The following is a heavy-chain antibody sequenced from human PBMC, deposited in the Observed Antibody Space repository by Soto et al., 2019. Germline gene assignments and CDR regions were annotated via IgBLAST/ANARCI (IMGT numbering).Heavy chain of an antibody. Sequence: GSLRLSCAASGFTFSSYGMHWVRQAPGKGLEWVAVIWYDGSNKYYADSVKGRFTISRDNSKNTLYLQMNSLRAEDTAVYYCARAGLRYFDWLFTTDYWGQGTLVTVSS. J-gene: IGHJ4*02. CDR3: ARAGLRYFDWLFTTDY. D-gene: IGHD3-9*01. CDR2: IWYDGSNK. V-gene: IGHV3-33*01. CDR1: GFTFSSYG.